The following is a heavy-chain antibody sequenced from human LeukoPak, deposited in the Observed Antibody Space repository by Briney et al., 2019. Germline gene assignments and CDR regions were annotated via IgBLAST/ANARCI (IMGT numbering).Heavy chain of an antibody. J-gene: IGHJ4*02. CDR2: INPNSGGT. D-gene: IGHD2-2*01. V-gene: IGHV1-2*02. CDR1: GYTFTGYY. CDR3: ASGCSSTSCYEYYFDY. Sequence: ASVKVSCKASGYTFTGYYMHWVRQAPGQGLEWMGWINPNSGGTNYAQRFQGRVTMTRDTSISTAYMELSRLRSDDTAVYYCASGCSSTSCYEYYFDYWGQGTLVTASS.